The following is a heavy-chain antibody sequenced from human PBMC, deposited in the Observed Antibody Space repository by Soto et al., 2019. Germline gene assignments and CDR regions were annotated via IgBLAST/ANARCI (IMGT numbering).Heavy chain of an antibody. CDR1: GGSISSYY. CDR3: ARGGGITGTTGGSWFDP. V-gene: IGHV4-59*01. Sequence: SETLSLTCTVSGGSISSYYWSWIRQPPGKGLEWIGYIYYSGSTDYNPSLKSRVTISVDTSKNQFSLKLSSVTAADTAVYYCARGGGITGTTGGSWFDPWGQGTLVTVSS. CDR2: IYYSGST. J-gene: IGHJ5*02. D-gene: IGHD1-7*01.